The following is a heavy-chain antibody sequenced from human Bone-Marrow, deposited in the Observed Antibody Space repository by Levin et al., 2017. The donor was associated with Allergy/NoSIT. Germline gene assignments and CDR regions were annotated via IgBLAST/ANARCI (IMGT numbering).Heavy chain of an antibody. D-gene: IGHD2-2*02. Sequence: GALRLSCAASGFTFSSYAMSWVRQAPGKGLEWVSTISGSGGNTYYADSVKGRFTISRDNSKNTLFLQMNSLRAEDTAVYYCAKEGFVVVPAAIFHYWGQGTLVTVSS. CDR3: AKEGFVVVPAAIFHY. V-gene: IGHV3-23*01. J-gene: IGHJ4*02. CDR2: ISGSGGNT. CDR1: GFTFSSYA.